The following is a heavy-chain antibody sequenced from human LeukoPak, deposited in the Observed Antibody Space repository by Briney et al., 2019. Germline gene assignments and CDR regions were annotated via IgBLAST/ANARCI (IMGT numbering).Heavy chain of an antibody. CDR1: GGSISNYY. J-gene: IGHJ5*02. V-gene: IGHV4-59*01. CDR2: IYYSGST. Sequence: SETLSLTCTVSGGSISNYYWSWIRQPPGKGLEWIGYIYYSGSTNYNPSLKSRVTISVDTSKNQFSLKLSSVTAADTAVYYCARVMATISGRDWFDPWGQGTLVTVSS. CDR3: ARVMATISGRDWFDP. D-gene: IGHD5-24*01.